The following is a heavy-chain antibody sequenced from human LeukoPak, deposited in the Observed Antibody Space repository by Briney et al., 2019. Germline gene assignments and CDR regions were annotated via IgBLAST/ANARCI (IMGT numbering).Heavy chain of an antibody. V-gene: IGHV1-18*01. CDR3: ARDRRGGVVVLDAETPSFDY. CDR2: ISAYNGNT. D-gene: IGHD2-15*01. Sequence: EASVKVSCKASGYTFTSYGISWVRQAPGQGLEWMGWISAYNGNTNYAQKLQGRVTMTTDTSTSTAYMELRSLRSDDTAVYYCARDRRGGVVVLDAETPSFDYWGQGTLVTVSS. CDR1: GYTFTSYG. J-gene: IGHJ4*02.